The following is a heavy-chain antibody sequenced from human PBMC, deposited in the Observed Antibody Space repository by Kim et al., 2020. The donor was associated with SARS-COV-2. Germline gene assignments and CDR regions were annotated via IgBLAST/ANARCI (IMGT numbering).Heavy chain of an antibody. J-gene: IGHJ6*02. CDR3: ARIPSTYYDFWSGYTFERSSIATIHNYGMDV. CDR2: IYYSGST. V-gene: IGHV4-39*01. D-gene: IGHD3-3*01. CDR1: GGSISSSSYY. Sequence: SETLSLTCTVSGGSISSSSYYWGWIRQPPGKGLEWIGSIYYSGSTYYNPSLKSRVTISVDTSKNQFSLKLSSVTAADTAVYYCARIPSTYYDFWSGYTFERSSIATIHNYGMDVWGQGTTVTVSS.